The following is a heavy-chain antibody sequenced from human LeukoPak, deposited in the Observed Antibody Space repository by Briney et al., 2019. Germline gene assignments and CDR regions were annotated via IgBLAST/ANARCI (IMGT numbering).Heavy chain of an antibody. V-gene: IGHV4-34*01. D-gene: IGHD6-19*01. Sequence: GSLRLSCAASGFTFSNYDMHWVRQPPGKGLEWIGEINHSGSTNYNPSLKSRVTISLDTSKNHFSLKLSSVTAADTAVYYCARTWLVRGWFDPWGQGTLVTVSS. J-gene: IGHJ5*02. CDR2: INHSGST. CDR3: ARTWLVRGWFDP. CDR1: GFTFSNYD.